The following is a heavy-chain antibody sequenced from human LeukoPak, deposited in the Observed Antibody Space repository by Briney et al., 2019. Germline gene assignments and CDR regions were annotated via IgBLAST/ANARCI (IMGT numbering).Heavy chain of an antibody. J-gene: IGHJ6*03. CDR2: ISYDGSNK. D-gene: IGHD6-6*01. V-gene: IGHV3-30*04. CDR3: AKVGIAARPSGYYMDV. CDR1: GFTFSSYA. Sequence: PGGSLRLSCAASGFTFSSYAMHWVRQAPGKGLEWVAVISYDGSNKYYADSVKGRFTISRDNSKNTLYLQMNSLRAEDTAVYYCAKVGIAARPSGYYMDVWGKGATVTVSS.